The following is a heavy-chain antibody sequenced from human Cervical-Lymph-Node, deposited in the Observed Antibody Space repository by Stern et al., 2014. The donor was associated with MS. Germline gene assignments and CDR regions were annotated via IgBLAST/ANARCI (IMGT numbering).Heavy chain of an antibody. CDR3: AREKHYYDDSGYNEGPLDY. J-gene: IGHJ4*02. Sequence: EVQLVESGGGLVQPGGSLRLSWATSGFNFGIYSMIWVRQAPGQGLEWVSYISHNGATIYYADSVQGRFTISRDKADNSLYLQMNSLRAEDTAVYFCAREKHYYDDSGYNEGPLDYWGQGTLVTVSS. CDR2: ISHNGATI. D-gene: IGHD3-22*01. V-gene: IGHV3-48*01. CDR1: GFNFGIYS.